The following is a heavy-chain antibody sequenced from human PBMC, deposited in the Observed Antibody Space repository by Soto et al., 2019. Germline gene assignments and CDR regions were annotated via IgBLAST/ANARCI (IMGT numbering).Heavy chain of an antibody. D-gene: IGHD6-13*01. CDR2: ISYDASDT. Sequence: HPGGSLRLSCAASGFTFSNYGMHWVRQAPGKGLEWVAVISYDASDTYYADSVKGRFTISRDNSKNTLFLQMNSLRTDDTAVYYCAKDPGYSNSWPFDYWGQGTLVTVSS. V-gene: IGHV3-30*18. J-gene: IGHJ4*02. CDR1: GFTFSNYG. CDR3: AKDPGYSNSWPFDY.